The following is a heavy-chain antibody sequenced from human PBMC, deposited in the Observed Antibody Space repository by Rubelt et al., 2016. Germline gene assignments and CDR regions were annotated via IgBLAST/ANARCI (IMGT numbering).Heavy chain of an antibody. V-gene: IGHV4-34*02. CDR1: GGSFNDHY. CDR3: ARVPTTVATYEPHDY. J-gene: IGHJ4*02. CDR2: INHSGNT. Sequence: QVRLQQWGAGLLKPSETLSLTCAVYGGSFNDHYWSWIRQPPGKGLEWIGEINHSGNTNYNPSLKNRVTMSVDTSKSQFSLRLTSVTAAETAVYYCARVPTTVATYEPHDYWGRGTLVTVSS. D-gene: IGHD4/OR15-4a*01.